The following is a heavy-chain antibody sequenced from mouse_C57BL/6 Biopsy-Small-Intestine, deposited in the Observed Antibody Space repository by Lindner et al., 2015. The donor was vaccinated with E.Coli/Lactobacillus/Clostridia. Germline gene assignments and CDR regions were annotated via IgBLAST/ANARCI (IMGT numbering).Heavy chain of an antibody. V-gene: IGHV1-19*01. CDR2: INPDNGAT. CDR1: GYTFTDSY. D-gene: IGHD2-12*01. J-gene: IGHJ1*03. Sequence: VQLQESGPVLVKPGASVKMSCKASGYTFTDSYMNWVKQSHGKSLEWIGVINPDNGATGDNQKFKDKATLTVYKSSSTAYMELNSLTSEDSAVYYCARAGGRSYDWYFDVWGTGTTVTVSS. CDR3: ARAGGRSYDWYFDV.